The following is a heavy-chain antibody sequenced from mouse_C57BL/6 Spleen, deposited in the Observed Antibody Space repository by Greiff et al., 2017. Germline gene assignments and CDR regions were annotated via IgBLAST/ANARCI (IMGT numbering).Heavy chain of an antibody. V-gene: IGHV1-80*01. CDR1: GYAFSSYW. J-gene: IGHJ4*01. Sequence: VKLQESGAELVKPGASVKISCKASGYAFSSYWMNWVKQRPGKGLEWIGQIYPGDGDTNYNGKFKGKATLTADKSSSTAYMQLSSLTSEDSAVYFCARWGLEVMDYWGQGTSVTVSS. CDR3: ARWGLEVMDY. D-gene: IGHD2-4*01. CDR2: IYPGDGDT.